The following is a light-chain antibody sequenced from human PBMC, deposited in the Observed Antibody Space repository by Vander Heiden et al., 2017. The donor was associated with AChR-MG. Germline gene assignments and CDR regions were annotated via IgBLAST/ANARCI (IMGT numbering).Light chain of an antibody. V-gene: IGKV1-39*01. J-gene: IGKJ3*01. CDR2: AAS. CDR3: QQSWPQLV. CDR1: QSISNY. Sequence: IQMTQFPSTLSASVGDRVTITCRASQSISNYLNWYQQKPGEAPKLLIYAASRLQSGVPSRFSGRGSGTDFTLIIMRRQREDSASYYWQQSWPQLVFGHGTKVTIK.